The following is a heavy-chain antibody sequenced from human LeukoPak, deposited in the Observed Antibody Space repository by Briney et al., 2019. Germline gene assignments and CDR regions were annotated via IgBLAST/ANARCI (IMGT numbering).Heavy chain of an antibody. CDR3: ARRVAFCTNGVCYLPPEHFDY. Sequence: SETLSLTCAVCGGSFSGYYWSWIRQPPGKGLEWIGEINHSGSTNYNPSLKSRVTISVDTSKNQFSLKLSSVTAADTAVYYCARRVAFCTNGVCYLPPEHFDYWGQGTLVTVSS. D-gene: IGHD2-8*01. CDR1: GGSFSGYY. V-gene: IGHV4-34*01. CDR2: INHSGST. J-gene: IGHJ4*02.